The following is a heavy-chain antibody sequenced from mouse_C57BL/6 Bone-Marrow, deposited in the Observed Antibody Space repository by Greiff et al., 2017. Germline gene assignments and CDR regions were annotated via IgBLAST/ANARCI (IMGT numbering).Heavy chain of an antibody. CDR3: VRCYNGYSLWYFDV. CDR1: GFTFNTYA. J-gene: IGHJ1*03. D-gene: IGHD2-3*01. Sequence: EVKLVESGGGLVQPKGSLKLSCAASGFTFNTYAMHWVRQAPGKGLEWVARIRSKSSNYATYYADSVKDRFTISRDDSQSMLYLQMNNRKTEDTAMYYFVRCYNGYSLWYFDVWGTGTTVTVSS. V-gene: IGHV10-3*01. CDR2: IRSKSSNYAT.